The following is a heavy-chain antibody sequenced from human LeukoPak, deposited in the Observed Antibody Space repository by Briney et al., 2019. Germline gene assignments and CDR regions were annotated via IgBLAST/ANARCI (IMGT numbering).Heavy chain of an antibody. J-gene: IGHJ4*02. CDR2: LYPTGNT. CDR1: GSTISSYY. Sequence: SETLTLTCTASGSTISSYYRNWIRQAAGKGLEWIGRLYPTGNTKYNPSLGGRVTVSGDKSKNQFSLRLSSVTAADTAFYYCVREIEHFGIDYWGQGALVSVSS. V-gene: IGHV4-4*07. CDR3: VREIEHFGIDY. D-gene: IGHD3-10*01.